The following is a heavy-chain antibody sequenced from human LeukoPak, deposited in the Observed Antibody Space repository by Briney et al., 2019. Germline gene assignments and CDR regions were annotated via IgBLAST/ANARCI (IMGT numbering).Heavy chain of an antibody. Sequence: GGSLRLSCAASGFTFSSYWMHWVRQVPNQGLMWVSRINSDETISEYVDSVNGRFTISRDNAKNTLYLQMNSLRAEDTAVYYCAKDLHYGSADYWGQGTLVTVSS. CDR1: GFTFSSYW. CDR3: AKDLHYGSADY. J-gene: IGHJ4*02. D-gene: IGHD3-10*01. V-gene: IGHV3-74*01. CDR2: INSDETIS.